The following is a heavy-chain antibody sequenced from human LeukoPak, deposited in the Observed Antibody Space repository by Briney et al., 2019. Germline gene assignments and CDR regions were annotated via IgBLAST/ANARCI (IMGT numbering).Heavy chain of an antibody. CDR1: GGTFSSYA. J-gene: IGHJ4*02. CDR2: IIPIFGTA. V-gene: IGHV1-69*05. Sequence: SVKVSCKASGGTFSSYAISWVRQAPGQGLEWMGRIIPIFGTANYAQKFQGRVTITTDESTSTAYMELSSLRSEDTAVYYCARDSEIFGVVTPTFDYWGRGTLVTVSS. CDR3: ARDSEIFGVVTPTFDY. D-gene: IGHD3-3*01.